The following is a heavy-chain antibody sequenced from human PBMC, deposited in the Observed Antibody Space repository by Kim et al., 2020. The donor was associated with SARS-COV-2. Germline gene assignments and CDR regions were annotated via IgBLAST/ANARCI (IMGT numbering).Heavy chain of an antibody. D-gene: IGHD1-26*01. V-gene: IGHV1-2*04. CDR3: ARANGVGATLVFFDY. CDR1: GYTFTGYY. CDR2: INPNSGGT. Sequence: ASVKVSCKASGYTFTGYYMHWVRQAPGQGLEWMGWINPNSGGTNYAQKFQGWVTMTRDTSISTAYMELSRLRSDDTAVYYCARANGVGATLVFFDYWGQGTLVTVSS. J-gene: IGHJ4*02.